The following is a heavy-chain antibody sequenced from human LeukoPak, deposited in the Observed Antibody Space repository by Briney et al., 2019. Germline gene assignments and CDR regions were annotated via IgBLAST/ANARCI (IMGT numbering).Heavy chain of an antibody. V-gene: IGHV3-66*02. Sequence: GGSLRLSCAASGFTVSSNYMNWVRQAPGKGLEWISVMYSSGRTYYADAVKGRFTISTDKSKNTLSLQMNSLRADDTAVYYCARGLYDSGTYYPFYFDSWGQGTLVSVSS. CDR3: ARGLYDSGTYYPFYFDS. CDR1: GFTVSSNY. J-gene: IGHJ4*02. D-gene: IGHD3-10*01. CDR2: MYSSGRT.